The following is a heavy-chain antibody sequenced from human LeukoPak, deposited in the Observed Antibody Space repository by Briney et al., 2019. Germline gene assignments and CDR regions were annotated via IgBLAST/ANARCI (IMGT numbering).Heavy chain of an antibody. CDR1: GYTFTGYY. CDR2: INPNSGGT. J-gene: IGHJ4*02. D-gene: IGHD3-3*01. Sequence: ASVKVSCKASGYTFTGYYMHWVRQAPGQGLEWMGWINPNSGGTNYAQKFQGRVTMTGDVSTSTAFMELSRLSSDDTAVYYCARSFWSGYFDLDFWGQGTLVTVSS. V-gene: IGHV1-2*02. CDR3: ARSFWSGYFDLDF.